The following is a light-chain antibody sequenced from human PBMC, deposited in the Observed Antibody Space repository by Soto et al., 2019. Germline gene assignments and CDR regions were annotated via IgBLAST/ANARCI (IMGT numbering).Light chain of an antibody. CDR3: QQRSNLPLT. CDR1: QSVSSY. J-gene: IGKJ4*01. Sequence: EIVLTQSPATLSLSPGERATLSCRASQSVSSYLAWYQQKPGQAPRLLIYDASNRATGVPARFNGSGSGTDFTLTISSLEREDFAVYYCQQRSNLPLTFVGGTKVEIK. V-gene: IGKV3-11*01. CDR2: DAS.